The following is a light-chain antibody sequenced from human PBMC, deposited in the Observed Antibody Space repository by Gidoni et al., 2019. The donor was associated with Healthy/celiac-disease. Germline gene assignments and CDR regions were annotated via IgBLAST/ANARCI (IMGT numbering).Light chain of an antibody. CDR3: AAWDDSLNGYV. J-gene: IGLJ1*01. CDR1: SSNIGSNT. Sequence: QSVLTQPPSASGPPGQRVTISCSGRSSNIGSNTVNWYQQLPGTAPNLLIYSNNQRPAGVPDRFSGSKSGTSASLAISGLQSEDEADYYCAAWDDSLNGYVFGTGTKVTVL. V-gene: IGLV1-44*01. CDR2: SNN.